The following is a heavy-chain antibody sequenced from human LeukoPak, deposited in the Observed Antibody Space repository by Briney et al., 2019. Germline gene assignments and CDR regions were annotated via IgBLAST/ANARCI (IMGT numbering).Heavy chain of an antibody. CDR3: ARDEILLAVAGTDYYYGMDV. J-gene: IGHJ6*02. V-gene: IGHV1-46*01. CDR2: INPSGGST. D-gene: IGHD6-19*01. CDR1: GYTFTSYY. Sequence: ASVKVSCKASGYTFTSYYMHWVRQAPGQGLEWMGIINPSGGSTSYARKFQGRVTMTRDTSTSTVYMELSSLRSEDTAVYYCARDEILLAVAGTDYYYGMDVWGQGTTVTVSS.